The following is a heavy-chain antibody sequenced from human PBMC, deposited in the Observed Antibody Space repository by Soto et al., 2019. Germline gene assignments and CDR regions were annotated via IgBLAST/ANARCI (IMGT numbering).Heavy chain of an antibody. CDR1: GYTFIGYY. D-gene: IGHD3-10*01. CDR2: INPNSGGT. Sequence: ASVKVSCKASGYTFIGYYIHWVRQAPGQGLEWMGWINPNSGGTNYAQRLQGWVTMTRDRSISTAYMVLSRLKSDDTAVYYCARVGGGLASLGYYGMDVWGQGTTVTVS. J-gene: IGHJ6*02. V-gene: IGHV1-2*04. CDR3: ARVGGGLASLGYYGMDV.